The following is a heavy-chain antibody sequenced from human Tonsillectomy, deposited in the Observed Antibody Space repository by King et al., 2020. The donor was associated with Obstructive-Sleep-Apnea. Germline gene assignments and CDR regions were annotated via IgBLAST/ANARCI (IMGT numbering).Heavy chain of an antibody. CDR1: GFSVSSNF. CDR3: ARDAFGIAARYFDY. J-gene: IGHJ4*02. Sequence: VQLVESGGGVVQPGGSLRLSCAASGFSVSSNFMSWVRQTPGKGLEWVSVISSGGTTYYGESVRDRFTISRDNSKNSLYLQMNSLRDEDTAVYYCARDAFGIAARYFDYWGQGTLVTVSS. D-gene: IGHD2-15*01. CDR2: ISSGGTT. V-gene: IGHV3-66*01.